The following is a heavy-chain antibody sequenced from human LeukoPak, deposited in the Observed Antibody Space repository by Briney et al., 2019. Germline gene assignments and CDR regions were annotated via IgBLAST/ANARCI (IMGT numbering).Heavy chain of an antibody. CDR1: GFTFRTYG. CDR2: IWFGGSNK. J-gene: IGHJ4*02. V-gene: IGHV3-30*06. D-gene: IGHD5-24*01. Sequence: PGGSLRLSCAASGFTFRTYGIHCVREAPSTGVEGGAVIWFGGSNKYYADYVKGRFTISRDNSENTVYLQMDRLRADDTAVYYCERDLEMALDYWGQGSLVTVSS. CDR3: ERDLEMALDY.